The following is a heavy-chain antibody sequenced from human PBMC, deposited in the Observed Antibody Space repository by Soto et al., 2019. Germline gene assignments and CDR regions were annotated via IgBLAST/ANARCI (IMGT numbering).Heavy chain of an antibody. Sequence: QITLKESGPTLVRPTQTLTLTCTCSGFSRTTSGVGVGWIRQPPGKALEWLAVIYWDDDKRYSSSLKSRLTITKDTSKKQVVLTMINMDPVDTATYYCAHHPYYGLGSYSFDYWGQGTLVTVSS. CDR2: IYWDDDK. J-gene: IGHJ4*02. D-gene: IGHD3-10*01. CDR3: AHHPYYGLGSYSFDY. CDR1: GFSRTTSGVG. V-gene: IGHV2-5*02.